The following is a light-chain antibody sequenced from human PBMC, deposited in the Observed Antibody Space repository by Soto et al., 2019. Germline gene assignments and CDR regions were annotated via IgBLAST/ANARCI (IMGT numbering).Light chain of an antibody. J-gene: IGKJ4*01. CDR2: GAS. V-gene: IGKV1-17*01. CDR1: ESIRSY. CDR3: QQFHTYPLT. Sequence: DIQMTQSPSSLSASVGDRVTITGRASESIRSYLNWYQQKPGRAPKLLIYGASSLQSGVPSRFSGSGSGTDFTLTISSLQPEDFATYYCQQFHTYPLTFGGGTKVDIK.